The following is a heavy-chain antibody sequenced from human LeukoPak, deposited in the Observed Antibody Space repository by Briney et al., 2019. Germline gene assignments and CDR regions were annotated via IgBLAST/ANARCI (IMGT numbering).Heavy chain of an antibody. Sequence: GGSLRLSCAASGFTFSSYEMNWVRQAPGKGLEWVSYISSSGSTIYYADSVKGRFTISRDNAKNSLYLQMNSLRAEDTAVYYCARDPTGAWTRVYGMDVWGQGTTVTVSS. J-gene: IGHJ6*02. CDR1: GFTFSSYE. D-gene: IGHD1-26*01. V-gene: IGHV3-48*03. CDR3: ARDPTGAWTRVYGMDV. CDR2: ISSSGSTI.